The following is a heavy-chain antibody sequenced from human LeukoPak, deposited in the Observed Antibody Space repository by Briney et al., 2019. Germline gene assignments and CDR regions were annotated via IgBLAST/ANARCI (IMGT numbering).Heavy chain of an antibody. CDR2: IYYSGST. CDR3: ARERTHCDFWSGYFDY. V-gene: IGHV4-59*01. J-gene: IGHJ4*02. Sequence: SETLSLTCTVSGGSISSYYWSWIRQPPGKGLEWIGYIYYSGSTNYNPSLKSRVTISVDTSKNQFSLKLSSVTAADTAVYYCARERTHCDFWSGYFDYWGQGTLVTVSS. CDR1: GGSISSYY. D-gene: IGHD3-3*01.